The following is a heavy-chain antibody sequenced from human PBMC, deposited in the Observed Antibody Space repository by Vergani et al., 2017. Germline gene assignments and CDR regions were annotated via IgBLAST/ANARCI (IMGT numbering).Heavy chain of an antibody. V-gene: IGHV1-2*02. J-gene: IGHJ6*02. Sequence: QVQLVQSGAEVKKPGASVKVSCKASGYTFTGYYMHWVRQAPGQGLEWMGWINPNSGGTNYAQKFKGRVTMTRDTSISTAYMELSRLRSDDTAVYYCAREGSGGSYYKPYYYYGMDVWGQGTTVTVSS. D-gene: IGHD1-26*01. CDR1: GYTFTGYY. CDR3: AREGSGGSYYKPYYYYGMDV. CDR2: INPNSGGT.